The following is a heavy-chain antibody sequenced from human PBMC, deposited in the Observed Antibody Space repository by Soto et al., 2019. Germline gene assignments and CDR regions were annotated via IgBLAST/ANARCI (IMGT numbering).Heavy chain of an antibody. V-gene: IGHV4-34*01. CDR1: GGSFSGYY. J-gene: IGHJ2*01. CDR2: INHSGST. CDR3: ARRAYCGGDCWYFDL. D-gene: IGHD2-21*02. Sequence: SETLSLTCAVYGGSFSGYYWSWIRQPPGKGLEWIGEINHSGSTNYNPSLKSRVTISVDTSKNQFSLKLSSVTAADTAVYYCARRAYCGGDCWYFDLWGRGTLVTVSS.